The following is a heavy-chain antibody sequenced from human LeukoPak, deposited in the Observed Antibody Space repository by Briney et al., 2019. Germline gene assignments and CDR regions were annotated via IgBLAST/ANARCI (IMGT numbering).Heavy chain of an antibody. Sequence: GGSLRLSCATSGFTFSSSWMSWVRQAPGKGLECVANIKEDGREKYYVDSVKGRFTISRDNAKNSLYLQMSSLRAEDTAVYYCARGEMALLYWGQGTLVTVPS. V-gene: IGHV3-7*01. CDR2: IKEDGREK. D-gene: IGHD5-24*01. CDR1: GFTFSSSW. CDR3: ARGEMALLY. J-gene: IGHJ4*02.